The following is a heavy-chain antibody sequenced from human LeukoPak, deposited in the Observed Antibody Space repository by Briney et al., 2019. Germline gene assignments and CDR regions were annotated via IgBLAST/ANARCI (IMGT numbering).Heavy chain of an antibody. CDR2: ISYDGSNK. D-gene: IGHD3-10*01. J-gene: IGHJ4*02. V-gene: IGHV3-30*03. CDR3: ARYHLGSYFRDPFDH. CDR1: GFTFSSYG. Sequence: GGSLRLSCAASGFTFSSYGMHWVRQAPGKGLEWVAVISYDGSNKYYADSVKGRFTISRDNSKNTLYLQMNSLRAEDTAVYYCARYHLGSYFRDPFDHWGQGTLVTVSS.